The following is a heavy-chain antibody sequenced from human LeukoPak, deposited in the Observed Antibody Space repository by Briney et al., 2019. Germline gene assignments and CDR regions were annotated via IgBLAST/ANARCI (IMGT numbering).Heavy chain of an antibody. D-gene: IGHD3-3*01. Sequence: GGSLRLSCVVSGITFSRYDINWVRQTPGKGLEWVSYISSSGNTIYYADSVKGRFTISRDNAKNSLYLQMDSLRAEDTAVYHCALSDWFDPWGQGTLVTVSS. V-gene: IGHV3-48*03. CDR2: ISSSGNTI. CDR1: GITFSRYD. CDR3: ALSDWFDP. J-gene: IGHJ5*02.